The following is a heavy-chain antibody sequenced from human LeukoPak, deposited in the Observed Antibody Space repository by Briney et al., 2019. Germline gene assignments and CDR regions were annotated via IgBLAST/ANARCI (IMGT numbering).Heavy chain of an antibody. D-gene: IGHD4-23*01. V-gene: IGHV1-2*06. CDR2: INPNSGGT. CDR3: ARDWGSDYGGNRPFDY. CDR1: GYTFTRYY. J-gene: IGHJ4*02. Sequence: GASVKVPCKASGYTFTRYYMHWVRQPPGQALEWMGRINPNSGGTNYAQKLQRSVTITRDTSISTADMELSRLRSDDTAVYYCARDWGSDYGGNRPFDYWGQGTLVTVSS.